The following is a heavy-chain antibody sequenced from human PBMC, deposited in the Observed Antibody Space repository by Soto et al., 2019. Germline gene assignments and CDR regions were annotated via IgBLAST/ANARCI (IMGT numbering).Heavy chain of an antibody. D-gene: IGHD2-15*01. CDR3: AKDRYCSGGSCSDAFDI. V-gene: IGHV3-7*03. CDR2: IKEDGSDM. Sequence: GGSLRLSCAASGFTFSSYWMSWVRQAPGKGLEWVANIKEDGSDMYYVDSVKGRFTISRDNAKNSLYLQMNSLRAEDTAVYYCAKDRYCSGGSCSDAFDIWGQGTMVTVSS. J-gene: IGHJ3*02. CDR1: GFTFSSYW.